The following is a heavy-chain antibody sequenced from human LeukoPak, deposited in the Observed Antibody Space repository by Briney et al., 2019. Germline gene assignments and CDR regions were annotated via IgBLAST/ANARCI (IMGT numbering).Heavy chain of an antibody. CDR3: ARCGGLDI. V-gene: IGHV3-7*05. J-gene: IGHJ3*02. CDR2: IKQDGSEK. Sequence: SGGSLRLSCAASGFIFSSYWMTWVRQAPGKRLEWVANIKQDGSEKYYVDSVKGRFTISRDNAKNSLYVQMNSLRAEDTAVYYCARCGGLDIWGQGTMVTVSS. CDR1: GFIFSSYW.